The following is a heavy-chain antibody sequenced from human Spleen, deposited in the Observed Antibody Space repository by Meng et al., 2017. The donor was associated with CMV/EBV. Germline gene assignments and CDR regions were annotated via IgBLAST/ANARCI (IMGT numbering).Heavy chain of an antibody. CDR1: GFTFSTYT. J-gene: IGHJ6*02. Sequence: GESLKISCAASGFTFSTYTMNWVRQAPGKGLEWVSSISSSASYIYSADSIKGRFTISRDKAKNSLFLQMNSLRVQDTAVYYCARGRGDSDIWSGSHYYYYGMDVWVQGTTVTVSS. CDR3: ARGRGDSDIWSGSHYYYYGMDV. D-gene: IGHD3-3*01. CDR2: ISSSASYI. V-gene: IGHV3-21*01.